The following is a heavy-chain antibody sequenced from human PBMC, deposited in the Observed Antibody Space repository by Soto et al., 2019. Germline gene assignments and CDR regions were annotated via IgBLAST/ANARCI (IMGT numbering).Heavy chain of an antibody. V-gene: IGHV4-30-4*01. CDR2: IYYNGRT. Sequence: TSETLSLTCTVSGGSISSADYYWNWIRQPPGKGLEWIGYIYYNGRTYDNPSLKSRVSISVDASKNQFSLKMNSVTAADTAVYYCVRIVAAAGHLDYWGQGTLVTVSS. J-gene: IGHJ4*02. CDR3: VRIVAAAGHLDY. D-gene: IGHD6-13*01. CDR1: GGSISSADYY.